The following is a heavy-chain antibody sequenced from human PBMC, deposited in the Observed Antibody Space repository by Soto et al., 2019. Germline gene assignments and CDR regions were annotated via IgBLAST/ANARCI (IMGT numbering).Heavy chain of an antibody. CDR1: GGSVSSTNW. D-gene: IGHD6-19*01. CDR3: ARHVNLPLAGTGFDS. J-gene: IGHJ4*02. V-gene: IGHV4-4*02. CDR2: IYHIGST. Sequence: SETLSLTCAVSGGSVSSTNWWSWVRQSPGKGLEWIGDIYHIGSTNYNPSLRGRVTISVDKSNNQFSLTLKYVTAADTAVYYCARHVNLPLAGTGFDSWGRGTLVTVSS.